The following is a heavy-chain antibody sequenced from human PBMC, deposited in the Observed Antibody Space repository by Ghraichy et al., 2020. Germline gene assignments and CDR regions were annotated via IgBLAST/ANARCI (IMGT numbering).Heavy chain of an antibody. Sequence: SETLSLTCAVSGGSISSGGYSWSWIRQPPGKGLEWIGYIYYSGSTYYNPSLKSRVTISVDTSKNQFSLKLSSVTAADTAVYYCARGHDILTAYYDAFDIWGQGTMVTVSS. CDR3: ARGHDILTAYYDAFDI. CDR1: GGSISSGGYS. V-gene: IGHV4-30-4*07. J-gene: IGHJ3*02. CDR2: IYYSGST. D-gene: IGHD3-9*01.